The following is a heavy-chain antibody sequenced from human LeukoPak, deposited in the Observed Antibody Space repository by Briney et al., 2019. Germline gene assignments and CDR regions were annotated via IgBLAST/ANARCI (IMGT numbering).Heavy chain of an antibody. D-gene: IGHD4-23*01. V-gene: IGHV3-21*01. Sequence: PGGSLRLSCAASVFTFGTYNMNWVRQAPGKGLEWVSSITSSSRYTFYADSVKGRFTISRDSAKNSLYLQMNSLRAEDTAVYYCASRNSLFIWGQGTLVTVSS. CDR2: ITSSSRYT. J-gene: IGHJ4*02. CDR1: VFTFGTYN. CDR3: ASRNSLFI.